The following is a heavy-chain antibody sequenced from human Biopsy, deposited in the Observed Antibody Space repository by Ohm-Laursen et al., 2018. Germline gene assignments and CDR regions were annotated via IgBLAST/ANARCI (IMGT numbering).Heavy chain of an antibody. V-gene: IGHV3-21*01. D-gene: IGHD6-6*01. CDR3: ARDSSRRAREGGMDV. CDR2: ISETSSHI. J-gene: IGHJ6*02. Sequence: SLRLSCAASGFSVSSYDMNWVRQAPGKGLEWISYISETSSHIYDADSVRGRFTVARDIAKNSLYLQLNNLRVEDTAVYYCARDSSRRAREGGMDVWGQGTTVTV. CDR1: GFSVSSYD.